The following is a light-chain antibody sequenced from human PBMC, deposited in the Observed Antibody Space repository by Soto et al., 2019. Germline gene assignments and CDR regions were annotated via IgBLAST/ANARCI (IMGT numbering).Light chain of an antibody. Sequence: QSVLTQPASVSGPPGESITISCTGTSSDIGTYNLVSWYQQHPGKAPKLLIFEGSRRPSGVSNRFSGSKSGHTASLTISGLQAEDEADYYCCSFAGSSTFYVLGSGTKVTVL. J-gene: IGLJ1*01. CDR2: EGS. CDR3: CSFAGSSTFYV. V-gene: IGLV2-23*01. CDR1: SSDIGTYNL.